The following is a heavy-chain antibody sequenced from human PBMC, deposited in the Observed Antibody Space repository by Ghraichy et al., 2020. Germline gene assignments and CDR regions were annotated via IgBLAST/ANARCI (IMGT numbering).Heavy chain of an antibody. Sequence: GGSLRLSCAASGFTFSSYGMHWVRQAPGKGLEWVAVISYDGSNKYYADSVKGRFTISRDNSKNTLYLQMNSLRAEDTAVYYCAKDLISYGDDVYYWGQGTLVTVSS. CDR2: ISYDGSNK. J-gene: IGHJ4*02. CDR3: AKDLISYGDDVYY. D-gene: IGHD4-17*01. CDR1: GFTFSSYG. V-gene: IGHV3-30*18.